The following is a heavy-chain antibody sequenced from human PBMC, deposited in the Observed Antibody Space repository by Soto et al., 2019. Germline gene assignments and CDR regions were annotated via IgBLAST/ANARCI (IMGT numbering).Heavy chain of an antibody. CDR1: GFTFSSYS. D-gene: IGHD1-26*01. CDR2: ISSSSSTI. Sequence: EVQLVESGGGLVQPGGSLRLSCAASGFTFSSYSMNWVRQAPGKGLEWVSYISSSSSTIYYADSVKGRFTISRDNAKNSLYLQMNSLGDDDTAVYYCARDGGSLGYWGQGTLVTVSS. V-gene: IGHV3-48*02. J-gene: IGHJ4*02. CDR3: ARDGGSLGY.